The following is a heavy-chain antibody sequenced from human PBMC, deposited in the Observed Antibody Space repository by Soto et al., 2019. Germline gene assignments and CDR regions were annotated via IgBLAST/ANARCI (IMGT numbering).Heavy chain of an antibody. Sequence: SVKVSCKASGFTFTSSAMQWVRQARGQRLERIGWIVVGSGNTNYAQKFQERVTITRDMSTSTAYMELSSLRSEDTAVYYCAARYWSGGSCEGPFDCWGQGTLVTVSS. CDR2: IVVGSGNT. CDR3: AARYWSGGSCEGPFDC. V-gene: IGHV1-58*02. D-gene: IGHD2-15*01. CDR1: GFTFTSSA. J-gene: IGHJ4*02.